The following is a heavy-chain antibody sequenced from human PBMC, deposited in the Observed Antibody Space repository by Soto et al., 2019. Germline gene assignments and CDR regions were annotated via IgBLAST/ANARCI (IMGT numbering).Heavy chain of an antibody. CDR3: ARGVPAAIPNWFDP. J-gene: IGHJ5*02. V-gene: IGHV3-53*01. D-gene: IGHD2-2*02. CDR2: IYSGGST. CDR1: GFTVSSNY. Sequence: GSLRLSCAASGFTVSSNYMSWVRQAPGKGLEWVSVIYSGGSTYYADSVKGRFTISRDNSKNTLYLQMNSLRAEDTAVYYCARGVPAAIPNWFDPWGQGTLVTVSS.